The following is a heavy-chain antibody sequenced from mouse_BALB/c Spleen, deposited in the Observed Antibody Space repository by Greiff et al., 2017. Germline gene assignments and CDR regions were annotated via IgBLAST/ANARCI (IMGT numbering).Heavy chain of an antibody. V-gene: IGHV5-4*02. CDR3: ARDGGTEYFDY. CDR1: GFTFSDYY. CDR2: ISDGGSYT. Sequence: EVQVVESGGLVKPGGSLKLSCAASGFTFSDYYMYWVRQTPEKRLEWVATISDGGSYTYYPDSVKGRFTISRDNAKNNLYLQMSSLKSEDTAMYYCARDGGTEYFDYWGQGTTLTVSS. D-gene: IGHD4-1*01. J-gene: IGHJ2*01.